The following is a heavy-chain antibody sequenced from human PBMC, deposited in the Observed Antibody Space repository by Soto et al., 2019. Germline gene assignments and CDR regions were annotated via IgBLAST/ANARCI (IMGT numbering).Heavy chain of an antibody. CDR3: AKGSFWELPNYFDY. CDR1: GFTFSSYS. CDR2: ISSSSSYI. D-gene: IGHD1-26*01. Sequence: LRLSCAASGFTFSSYSMNWVRQAPGKGLEWVSSISSSSSYIYYADSVKGRFTISRDNAKNSLYLQMNSLRAEDTAVYYCAKGSFWELPNYFDYWGQGTPVTVSS. V-gene: IGHV3-21*01. J-gene: IGHJ4*02.